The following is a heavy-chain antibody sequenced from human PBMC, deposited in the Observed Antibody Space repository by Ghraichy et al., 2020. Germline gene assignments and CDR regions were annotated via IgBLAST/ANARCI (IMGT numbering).Heavy chain of an antibody. CDR1: GLTFSCCG. Sequence: GGSLRLSCEGSGLTFSCCGMHWVRQAPGKGLEWVALISFDGSNKNYIDSVKGRFSISRDNSKNTLYLQMNSLRVEDTAIYYCAKFVGTDPTGGFDNWGQGTRVTFSS. V-gene: IGHV3-30*02. CDR2: ISFDGSNK. D-gene: IGHD3-16*01. J-gene: IGHJ4*02. CDR3: AKFVGTDPTGGFDN.